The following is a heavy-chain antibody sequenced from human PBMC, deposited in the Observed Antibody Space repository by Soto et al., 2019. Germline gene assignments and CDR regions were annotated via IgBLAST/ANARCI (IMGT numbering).Heavy chain of an antibody. J-gene: IGHJ6*02. V-gene: IGHV4-4*08. CDR3: ARDRLAAAASYYYYGMDV. D-gene: IGHD6-13*01. Sequence: PSETLSLTCTVSGGSISSYYWSWIRQPPGKGLEWIGYIYSSGSTNYNPSLNSRVTISVDTSKNQFSLKLSSVTAADTAVYYCARDRLAAAASYYYYGMDVWGQGTTVTVSS. CDR2: IYSSGST. CDR1: GGSISSYY.